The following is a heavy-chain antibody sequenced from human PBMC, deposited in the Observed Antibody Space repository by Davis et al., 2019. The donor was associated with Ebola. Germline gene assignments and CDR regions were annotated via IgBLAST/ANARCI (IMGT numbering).Heavy chain of an antibody. V-gene: IGHV3-48*04. CDR1: GFSFASYG. J-gene: IGHJ5*02. D-gene: IGHD3-10*01. Sequence: GGSLRLSCAASGFSFASYGMNWVRQTPGKGLEWISYISDSGSTTYYADSVKGRFTISRDNAKNSLYLQMNSLTPEDTALYYCARDGGWVDPWGQGTLVTVSS. CDR2: ISDSGSTT. CDR3: ARDGGWVDP.